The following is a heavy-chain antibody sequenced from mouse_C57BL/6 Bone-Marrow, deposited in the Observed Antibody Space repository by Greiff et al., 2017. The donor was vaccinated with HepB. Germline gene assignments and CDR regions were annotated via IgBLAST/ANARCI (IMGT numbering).Heavy chain of an antibody. CDR2: ISGGGGNT. V-gene: IGHV5-9*01. CDR3: ARQQGYDYDVLPSAD. CDR1: GFTFSSYT. Sequence: EVMLVESGGGLVKPGGSLKLSCAASGFTFSSYTMSWVRQTPEQRLEWVATISGGGGNTYYPDSVKGRFTISRDNAKNTLYLQMSSLRSEDTALYYCARQQGYDYDVLPSADWGQGTLVTVSA. J-gene: IGHJ3*01. D-gene: IGHD2-4*01.